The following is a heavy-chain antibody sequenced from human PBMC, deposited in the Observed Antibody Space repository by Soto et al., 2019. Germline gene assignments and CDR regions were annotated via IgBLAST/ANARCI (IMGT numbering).Heavy chain of an antibody. CDR1: GGTFSSYA. CDR3: ARVLTGYSSGWYLDYYYGMDV. CDR2: IIPIFGTA. J-gene: IGHJ6*02. Sequence: SVKVSCKASGGTFSSYAISWVRQAPGQGLEWMGGIIPIFGTANYAQKFQGRVTITADESTSTAYMELSSLRSEDTAVYYCARVLTGYSSGWYLDYYYGMDVWGQGTTVTVSS. D-gene: IGHD6-19*01. V-gene: IGHV1-69*13.